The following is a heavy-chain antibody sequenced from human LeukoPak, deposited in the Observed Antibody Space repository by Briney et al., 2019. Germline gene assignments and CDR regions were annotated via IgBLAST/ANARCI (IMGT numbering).Heavy chain of an antibody. J-gene: IGHJ5*02. CDR2: IYYSGRT. D-gene: IGHD3-3*01. CDR3: ARATAIYDFWSGYHRVGWFDP. CDR1: GGSISSYY. Sequence: SETLSLTCTVSGGSISSYYCSWIRQPPGTGLGWIGYIYYSGRTNYNPSLKSRVTISVDTSKNQFSLKLSSVTAAVTAVYYCARATAIYDFWSGYHRVGWFDPWGQGTLVTVSS. V-gene: IGHV4-59*01.